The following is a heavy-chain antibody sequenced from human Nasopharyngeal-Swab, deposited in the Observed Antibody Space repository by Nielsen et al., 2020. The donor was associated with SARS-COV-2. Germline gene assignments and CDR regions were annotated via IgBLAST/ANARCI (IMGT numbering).Heavy chain of an antibody. CDR1: GVSISSYY. Sequence: GSLRLSCTVSGVSISSYYWSWIRQPPGKGLEWIGYIYYSGSTNYNPSLKSRVTISVDTSKNQFSLKLSSVTAADTAVYYCATSPNYDFWRGFDYWGQGTLVTVSS. V-gene: IGHV4-59*01. J-gene: IGHJ4*02. CDR2: IYYSGST. CDR3: ATSPNYDFWRGFDY. D-gene: IGHD3-3*01.